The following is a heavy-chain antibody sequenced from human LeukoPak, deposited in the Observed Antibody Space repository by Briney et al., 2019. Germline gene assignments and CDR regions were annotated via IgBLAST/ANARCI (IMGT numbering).Heavy chain of an antibody. CDR1: GFTFSSYA. CDR2: ISASGGST. V-gene: IGHV3-23*01. Sequence: GGSLRLSCAASGFTFSSYAMSWVRQAPGKGLEWVSAISASGGSTFYADSVKGRFTISRDNSQNTLYLQMNSLRAEDTALYYCAKGRGYSGYDFFDYWGQGTLVTVST. D-gene: IGHD5-12*01. J-gene: IGHJ4*02. CDR3: AKGRGYSGYDFFDY.